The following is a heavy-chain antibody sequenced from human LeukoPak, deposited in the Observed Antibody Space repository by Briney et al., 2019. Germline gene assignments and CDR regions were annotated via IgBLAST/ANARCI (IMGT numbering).Heavy chain of an antibody. Sequence: SGPTLVKPTQTLTLTCTFSGFSLSTSGVGVGWIRQPPGKALEWLALIYWNDDKRYSPSLKSRLTITKDTSKNQVVLTMTNMDPVDTATYYCAHTTGRAYYYYYGMDVWGQGTTVTVSS. D-gene: IGHD3-9*01. CDR3: AHTTGRAYYYYYGMDV. CDR1: GFSLSTSGVG. CDR2: IYWNDDK. V-gene: IGHV2-5*01. J-gene: IGHJ6*02.